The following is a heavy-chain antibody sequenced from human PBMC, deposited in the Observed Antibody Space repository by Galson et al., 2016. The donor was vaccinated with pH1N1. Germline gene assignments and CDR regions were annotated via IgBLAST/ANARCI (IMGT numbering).Heavy chain of an antibody. CDR1: GFNFSNYW. CDR2: INQDGDKK. V-gene: IGHV3-7*01. Sequence: SLRLSCAASGFNFSNYWMQWVRQAPGKGLQWVANINQDGDKKYYVGPVEGRFTISRDNAKNSLYLQMNNLRDEDTAMYFCARRYFDYWGQGALVTVSS. CDR3: ARRYFDY. D-gene: IGHD3-9*01. J-gene: IGHJ4*02.